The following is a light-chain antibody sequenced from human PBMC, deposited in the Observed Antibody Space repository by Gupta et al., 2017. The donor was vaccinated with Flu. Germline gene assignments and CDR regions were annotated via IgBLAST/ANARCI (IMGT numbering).Light chain of an antibody. V-gene: IGLV2-14*01. CDR2: EVN. Sequence: QSALTQPASVSGSPGQSITISCTGTSSDVGTYKYVSWYQQHPGKAPELMIFEVNNRPSGVVSRFFGAKYCNTASPLISGLQADDEAVDFCSSYTTTNTPLVFGGGTKLTVL. J-gene: IGLJ2*01. CDR1: SSDVGTYKY. CDR3: SSYTTTNTPLV.